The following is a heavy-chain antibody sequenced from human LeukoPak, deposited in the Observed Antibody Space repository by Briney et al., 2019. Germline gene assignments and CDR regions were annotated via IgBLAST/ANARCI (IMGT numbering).Heavy chain of an antibody. D-gene: IGHD3-3*01. CDR2: ISGSGGST. CDR3: AKDGAYDFWSGYPTYYFDY. Sequence: GGSLRLSCAASVFTFSSYAMSWVRQAPGKGLEWVSAISGSGGSTYYADSVKGRFTISRDNSKNTLYLQMSSLRAEDTAVYYCAKDGAYDFWSGYPTYYFDYWGQGTLVTVSS. J-gene: IGHJ4*02. CDR1: VFTFSSYA. V-gene: IGHV3-23*01.